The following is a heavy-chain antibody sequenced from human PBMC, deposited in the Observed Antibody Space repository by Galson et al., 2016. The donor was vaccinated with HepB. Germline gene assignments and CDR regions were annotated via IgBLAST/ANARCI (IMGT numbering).Heavy chain of an antibody. CDR1: GFTVSTSY. CDR2: IYASGTT. D-gene: IGHD1-26*01. CDR3: ARGSSTSGADAFDV. J-gene: IGHJ3*01. Sequence: SLRLSCAASGFTVSTSYMTWVRQAPGKGLEWVSVIYASGTTDYADSVRGRFTISRDNSKNTLYLQLNSLRAGDTAVYFCARGSSTSGADAFDVWGQGTLVTVSS. V-gene: IGHV3-66*02.